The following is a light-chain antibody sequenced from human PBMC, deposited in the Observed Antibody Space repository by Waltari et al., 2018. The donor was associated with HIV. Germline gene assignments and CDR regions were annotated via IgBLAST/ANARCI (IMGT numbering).Light chain of an antibody. Sequence: DIQMTQSPVSLSTYVGDIVTITCQATHDIQNHLNWYHQRPGKAHKIVIFDSVILETGGPSRFSGRRSGADFCLTIRGLQPEDIGTYYCQQYYRLWTFGQGTYVDI. CDR1: HDIQNH. CDR2: DSV. J-gene: IGKJ1*01. V-gene: IGKV1-33*01. CDR3: QQYYRLWT.